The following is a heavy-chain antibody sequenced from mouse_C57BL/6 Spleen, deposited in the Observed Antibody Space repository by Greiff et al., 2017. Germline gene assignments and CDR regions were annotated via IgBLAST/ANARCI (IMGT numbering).Heavy chain of an antibody. CDR2: ISSGGDYI. D-gene: IGHD2-4*01. V-gene: IGHV5-9-1*02. J-gene: IGHJ2*01. CDR1: GFTFSSYA. Sequence: EVKLVESGEGLVKPGGSLKLSCAASGFTFSSYAMSWVRQTPEKRLEWVAYISSGGDYIYYADTVKVRFTISRDNARNTLYLQMSSLKSEDTAMYYCTRDDSYFDYWGQGTTLTVSS. CDR3: TRDDSYFDY.